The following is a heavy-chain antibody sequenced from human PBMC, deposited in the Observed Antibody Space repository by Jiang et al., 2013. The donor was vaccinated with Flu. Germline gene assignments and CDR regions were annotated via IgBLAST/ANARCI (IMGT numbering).Heavy chain of an antibody. Sequence: GLVKPSETLSLTCAVYGGSFSGYYWSWIRQPPGKGLEWIGEINHSGSTNYNPSLKSRVTISVDTSKNQFSLKLSSVTAADTAVYYCARGYYDFWSGSVEDDYWGQGTLVTVSS. D-gene: IGHD3-3*01. CDR2: INHSGST. V-gene: IGHV4-34*01. CDR1: GGSFSGYY. J-gene: IGHJ4*02. CDR3: ARGYYDFWSGSVEDDY.